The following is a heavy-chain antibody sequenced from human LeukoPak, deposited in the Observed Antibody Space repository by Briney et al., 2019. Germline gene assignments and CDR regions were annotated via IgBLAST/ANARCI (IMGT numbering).Heavy chain of an antibody. D-gene: IGHD6-6*01. CDR1: GGSINSYY. CDR2: ISTAGST. V-gene: IGHV4-4*07. J-gene: IGHJ4*02. Sequence: SETLSLTCTVSGGSINSYYWNWVRQPAGKGLEWIGRISTAGSTNYNPSLKSRLTMSVDTSKNQFSLRLSSVSAADTAVYYCAREYSSSSGRTFDYWGQGTLVTVSS. CDR3: AREYSSSSGRTFDY.